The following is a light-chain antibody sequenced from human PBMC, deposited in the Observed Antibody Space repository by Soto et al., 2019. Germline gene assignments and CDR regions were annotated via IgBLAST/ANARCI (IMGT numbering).Light chain of an antibody. V-gene: IGLV2-14*01. J-gene: IGLJ2*01. CDR1: SSDVGGYNY. CDR3: SSYTSSSTLVV. CDR2: DVS. Sequence: QSALTQPASVSGSPGQSITISCTGTSSDVGGYNYVSWYQQHPGKAPKLMIYDVSNRPSGVSNRFSGSKSGNTASLTISGLAAVDEADYYCSSYTSSSTLVVFGGASKLTV.